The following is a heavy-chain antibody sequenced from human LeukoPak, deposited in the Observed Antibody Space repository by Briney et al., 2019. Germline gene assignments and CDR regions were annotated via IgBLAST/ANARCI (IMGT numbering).Heavy chain of an antibody. Sequence: RTSETPSLTCTVSGGSISSYYWSWIRQPPGKGLEWIGYIYYSGSTNYNPSLKSRVTISVDTSKNQFSLKLSSVTAADTAVYYCARVNYYGSGSDYWGQGTLVTVSS. CDR2: IYYSGST. CDR1: GGSISSYY. CDR3: ARVNYYGSGSDY. V-gene: IGHV4-59*01. D-gene: IGHD3-10*01. J-gene: IGHJ4*02.